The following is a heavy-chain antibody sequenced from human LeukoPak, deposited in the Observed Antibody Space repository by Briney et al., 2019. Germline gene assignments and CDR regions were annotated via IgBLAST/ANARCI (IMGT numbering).Heavy chain of an antibody. Sequence: GGALRLSCAACGYTFDEYTMHWVRDTPGKGLECVSLISWVGGSTYYADSVKGRFTISRDNSKNSLYLQMNSLRTEDTALYYCAKGNIVRAIKEFDYWGQGTLVTVSS. CDR1: GYTFDEYT. CDR3: AKGNIVRAIKEFDY. J-gene: IGHJ4*02. V-gene: IGHV3-43*01. D-gene: IGHD1-26*01. CDR2: ISWVGGST.